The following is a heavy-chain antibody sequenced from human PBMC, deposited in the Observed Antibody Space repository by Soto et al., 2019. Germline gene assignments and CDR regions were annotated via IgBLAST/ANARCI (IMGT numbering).Heavy chain of an antibody. D-gene: IGHD2-21*02. CDR1: GGTFSSYA. J-gene: IGHJ5*02. Sequence: SVKVSCKASGGTFSSYAISWVRQAPGQGLEWMGGIIPIFGTANYAQKFQGRVTITADESTSTAYMELSSLRSEDTAVYYCARDPRHPDCGGDCSFRFDPWGQGTLVTVPQ. V-gene: IGHV1-69*13. CDR3: ARDPRHPDCGGDCSFRFDP. CDR2: IIPIFGTA.